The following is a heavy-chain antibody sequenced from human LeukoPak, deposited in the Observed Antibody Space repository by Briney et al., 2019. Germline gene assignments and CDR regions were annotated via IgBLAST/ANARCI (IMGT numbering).Heavy chain of an antibody. CDR3: ARAGVVPAAIGALDY. CDR2: IYYSGST. D-gene: IGHD2-2*02. CDR1: GGSISRYY. Sequence: SETLSLTCTVSGGSISRYYWSWIRQPPGKGLEWIGYIYYSGSTNYNPSLKSRVTISVDTSKNQFSLKLSSVTAADTAVYYCARAGVVPAAIGALDYWGQGTLVTVSS. J-gene: IGHJ4*02. V-gene: IGHV4-59*01.